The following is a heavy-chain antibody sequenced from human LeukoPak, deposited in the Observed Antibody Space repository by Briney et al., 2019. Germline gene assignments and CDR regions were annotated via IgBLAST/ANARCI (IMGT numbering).Heavy chain of an antibody. CDR3: ARSVAQQLVH. V-gene: IGHV4-39*07. CDR2: INHSGST. Sequence: PSETLSLTCAVSGGSISSGSYFWGWIRQPPGKGLEWIGEINHSGSTNYNPSLKSRVTISVDTSKNQFSLKLSSVTAADTAVYYCARSVAQQLVHWGQGTLVTVSS. J-gene: IGHJ5*02. D-gene: IGHD6-13*01. CDR1: GGSISSGSYF.